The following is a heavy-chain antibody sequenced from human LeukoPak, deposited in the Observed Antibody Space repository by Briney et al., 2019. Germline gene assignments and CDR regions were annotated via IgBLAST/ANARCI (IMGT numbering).Heavy chain of an antibody. J-gene: IGHJ4*02. V-gene: IGHV3-23*01. CDR1: GFTFSSYA. Sequence: GGSLRLSCAASGFTFSSYAMSWVRQAPGKGLEWVSAVSGSGGSTYYADSVKGRFTISRDNSKNTLYLQMNSLRAEDTAVYYCAKGDTAMVTGDYWGQETLVTVSS. CDR3: AKGDTAMVTGDY. D-gene: IGHD5-18*01. CDR2: VSGSGGST.